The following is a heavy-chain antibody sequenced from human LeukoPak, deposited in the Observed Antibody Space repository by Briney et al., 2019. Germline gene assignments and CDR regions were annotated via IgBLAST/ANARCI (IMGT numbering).Heavy chain of an antibody. J-gene: IGHJ4*02. D-gene: IGHD6-13*01. CDR2: IYHSGST. CDR1: GGSISSSNW. V-gene: IGHV4-4*02. CDR3: AGINIAADGNPLDY. Sequence: PSETLSLTCAVSGGSISSSNWWSWVRQPPGKGLEWVGEIYHSGSTNYNPSLKSRVTISVDKSKNQFSLKLRSVTAADTAMYYCAGINIAADGNPLDYWGQGTLVTVSS.